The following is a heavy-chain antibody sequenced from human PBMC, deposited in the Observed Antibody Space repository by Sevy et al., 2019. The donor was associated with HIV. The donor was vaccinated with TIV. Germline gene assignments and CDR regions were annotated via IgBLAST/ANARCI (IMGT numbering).Heavy chain of an antibody. CDR2: IIPIFGTA. V-gene: IGHV1-69*13. CDR3: ARDSRITIFGVVILPLDY. D-gene: IGHD3-3*01. Sequence: ASVKVSCKASGGTFSSYAISWVRQAPGQGLEWMGGIIPIFGTANYAQKFQGRVTITADESTSTAYMELSSLRSEDTAAYYCARDSRITIFGVVILPLDYWGQGTLVTGSS. CDR1: GGTFSSYA. J-gene: IGHJ4*02.